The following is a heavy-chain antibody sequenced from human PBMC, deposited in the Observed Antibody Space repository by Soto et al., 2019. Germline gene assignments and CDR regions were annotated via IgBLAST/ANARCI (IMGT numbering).Heavy chain of an antibody. D-gene: IGHD3-22*01. CDR2: ISSSSSTI. CDR3: ARGADYDSSGIRLNWFDP. J-gene: IGHJ5*02. V-gene: IGHV3-48*02. CDR1: GLTFSSYS. Sequence: EVQLVESGGGLVQPGGSLRLSCAASGLTFSSYSMNWVRQAPGKGLEWVSYISSSSSTIYYADSVKGRFTISRDNAKNSLYLQMNSLRDEDTAVYYCARGADYDSSGIRLNWFDPWGQGTLVTVSS.